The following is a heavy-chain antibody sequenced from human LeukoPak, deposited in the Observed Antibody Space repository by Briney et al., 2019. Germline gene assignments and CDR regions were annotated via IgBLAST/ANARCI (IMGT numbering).Heavy chain of an antibody. D-gene: IGHD4-17*01. Sequence: PGGSVRLSCAASGFTVSSNYMSWVRQAPGKGLEWVSVIYSGGSTYYADSVKGRFTISRDNSKNTLYLQMNSLRAEDTAVYYCAPVTTYYFDYWGQGTLVTVSS. CDR1: GFTVSSNY. CDR3: APVTTYYFDY. J-gene: IGHJ4*02. V-gene: IGHV3-66*01. CDR2: IYSGGST.